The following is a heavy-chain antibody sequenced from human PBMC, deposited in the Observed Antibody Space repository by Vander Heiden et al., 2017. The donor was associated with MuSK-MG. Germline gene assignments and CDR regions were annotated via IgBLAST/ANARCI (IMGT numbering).Heavy chain of an antibody. CDR3: ARDRPYCSGGSCYSGY. Sequence: EVQLVEPGGGLVQPGGYLRLPCAASGFTASSNYMSWVRQAAGKGLEWVSVIYSGGSTYYADSVKSRFTISRDKSKNTLYLQMNSLRAEDTAVYYCARDRPYCSGGSCYSGYWGQGTLVTVSS. V-gene: IGHV3-66*01. J-gene: IGHJ4*02. D-gene: IGHD2-15*01. CDR1: GFTASSNY. CDR2: IYSGGST.